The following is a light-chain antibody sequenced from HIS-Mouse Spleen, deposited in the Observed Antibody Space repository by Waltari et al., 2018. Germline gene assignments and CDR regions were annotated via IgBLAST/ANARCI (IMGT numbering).Light chain of an antibody. CDR2: EDS. Sequence: SYELTQPPSVSVSPGQTARITCSGDALPKTYAYWYQQKSGQAPVLVIYEDSKRPSGIPERFSGSSSGTMATLTSSGAQVEDEADYYCYSTDSSGNHRVFGGGTKLTVL. V-gene: IGLV3-10*01. CDR3: YSTDSSGNHRV. J-gene: IGLJ2*01. CDR1: ALPKTY.